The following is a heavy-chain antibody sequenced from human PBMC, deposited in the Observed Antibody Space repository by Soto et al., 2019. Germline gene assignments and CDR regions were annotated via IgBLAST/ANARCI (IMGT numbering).Heavy chain of an antibody. CDR2: ISAYHDHP. J-gene: IGHJ6*02. Sequence: ASVKVSCKASGYTFTNYGISWVRQAPGQGLEWMGWISAYHDHPIYAQNLQGRVNMTTDTSTSTVYMELGSLRSDDTAVYYCARGYPINPGYCSGGSCIPHYYGMDVWGQGTTVTV. CDR1: GYTFTNYG. CDR3: ARGYPINPGYCSGGSCIPHYYGMDV. V-gene: IGHV1-18*01. D-gene: IGHD2-15*01.